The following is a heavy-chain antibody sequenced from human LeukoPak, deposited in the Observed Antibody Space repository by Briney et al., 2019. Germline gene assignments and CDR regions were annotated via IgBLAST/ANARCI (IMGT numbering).Heavy chain of an antibody. V-gene: IGHV4-59*01. J-gene: IGHJ6*02. CDR2: VYYDGNT. CDR1: GGSISSYY. D-gene: IGHD4-17*01. CDR3: ARGYGDSYYSYALDV. Sequence: SETLSLTCAVSGGSISSYYWTWIRQPPGKGLEWIGYVYYDGNTNSNPSLKSRVTISVDTSKNQFSLNLNSVTAADTAVYYCARGYGDSYYSYALDVWGHGTTVTVSS.